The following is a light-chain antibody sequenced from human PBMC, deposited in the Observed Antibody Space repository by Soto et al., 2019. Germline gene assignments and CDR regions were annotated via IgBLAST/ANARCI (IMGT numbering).Light chain of an antibody. Sequence: EIVFTHAPATLSLXPXXXXGXXXRASQSISNYLAWYQQKPGQAPRLLIYDASNRATGIPARFSGSGSGTDFTLTISSLEPEDFAVYYCQQRSNWPLTFGGGTKVDI. CDR2: DAS. CDR1: QSISNY. CDR3: QQRSNWPLT. J-gene: IGKJ4*01. V-gene: IGKV3-11*01.